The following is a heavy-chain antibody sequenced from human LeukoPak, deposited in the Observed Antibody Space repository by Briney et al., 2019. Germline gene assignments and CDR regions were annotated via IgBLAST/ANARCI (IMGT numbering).Heavy chain of an antibody. Sequence: TSETLSLTCAVYGGSFSGYYWSWIRQPPGKGLEWIGEINHSGSTNYNPSLKSRVTISVDTSKNQFSLKLSSVTAADTAVYYCARRRRYDFWSGYPLYYFDYWGQGTLVTVSS. CDR3: ARRRRYDFWSGYPLYYFDY. D-gene: IGHD3-3*01. CDR2: INHSGST. V-gene: IGHV4-34*01. CDR1: GGSFSGYY. J-gene: IGHJ4*02.